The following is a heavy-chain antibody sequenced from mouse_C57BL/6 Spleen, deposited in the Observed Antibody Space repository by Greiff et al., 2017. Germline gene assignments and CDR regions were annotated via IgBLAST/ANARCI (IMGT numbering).Heavy chain of an antibody. D-gene: IGHD1-1*01. CDR1: GFTFSSYA. CDR2: ISDGGSYT. V-gene: IGHV5-4*01. CDR3: ARGPSITPVAGF. Sequence: EVQRVESGGGLVKPGGSLKLSCAASGFTFSSYAMSWVRQTPEKRLEWVATISDGGSYTYYPDNVKGRFTISRDNANNNLYLQMSHLTAEDTAMYYCARGPSITPVAGFWGQGTLVTVSA. J-gene: IGHJ3*01.